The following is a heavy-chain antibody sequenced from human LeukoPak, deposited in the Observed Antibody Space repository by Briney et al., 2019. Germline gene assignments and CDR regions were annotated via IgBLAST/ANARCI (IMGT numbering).Heavy chain of an antibody. J-gene: IGHJ4*02. CDR1: GGSISCGGYY. CDR2: IYYSGST. V-gene: IGHV4-31*03. Sequence: PSETLSLTCTVSGGSISCGGYYWSWIRQHPGKGLEWIGYIYYSGSTYYNPSLKSRVTISVDTSKNQFSLKLSSVTAADTAVYYCARVGDYDFWSGYPPGDSRQYFDYWGQGTLVTVSS. D-gene: IGHD3-3*01. CDR3: ARVGDYDFWSGYPPGDSRQYFDY.